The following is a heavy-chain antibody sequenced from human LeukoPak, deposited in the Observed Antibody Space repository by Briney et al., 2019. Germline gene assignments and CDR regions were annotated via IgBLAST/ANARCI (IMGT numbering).Heavy chain of an antibody. Sequence: SETLSLTCTVSGGSISSSSYYWGWIRQPPGKGLEWIGSIYYSGSTYYNPSLKSRVTISVDTSKNQFSLKLGSVTAADTAVYYCASTMVRGSFGYWGQGTLVTVSS. J-gene: IGHJ4*02. CDR3: ASTMVRGSFGY. CDR2: IYYSGST. D-gene: IGHD3-10*01. CDR1: GGSISSSSYY. V-gene: IGHV4-39*01.